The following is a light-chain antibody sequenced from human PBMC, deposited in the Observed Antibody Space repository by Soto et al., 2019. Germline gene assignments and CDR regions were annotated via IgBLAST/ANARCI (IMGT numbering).Light chain of an antibody. CDR1: GSDVGGYNY. J-gene: IGLJ1*01. CDR3: SSYTSSSTYV. CDR2: DVS. V-gene: IGLV2-14*03. Sequence: QSLLTQPASVSGSPGQSITISSPGTGSDVGGYNYVSWYQQHPGRAPKLMIYDVSNRPSGVSNRFSGSKSGNTASLTISGLQAEDEADYYCSSYTSSSTYVFGTGTKVTVL.